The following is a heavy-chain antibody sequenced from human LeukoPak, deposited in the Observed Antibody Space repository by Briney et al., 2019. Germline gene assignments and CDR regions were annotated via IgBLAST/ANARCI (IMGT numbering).Heavy chain of an antibody. CDR3: GRDPNGDYVGAFEF. CDR1: GFTFASYA. D-gene: IGHD4-17*01. J-gene: IGHJ3*01. CDR2: IRGGGSYG. Sequence: GGSLRLSCVGSGFTFASYAMTWVRLAPGRGLEWVASIRGGGSYGNYADSVRGRFTISTDNSRNTLYLQMDSLRADDTAVYYCGRDPNGDYVGAFEFWGQGTLVSVSS. V-gene: IGHV3-23*01.